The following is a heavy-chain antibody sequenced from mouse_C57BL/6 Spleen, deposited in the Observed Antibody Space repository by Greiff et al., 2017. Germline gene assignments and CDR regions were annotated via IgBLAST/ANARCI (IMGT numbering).Heavy chain of an antibody. J-gene: IGHJ4*01. CDR2: INPSNGGT. V-gene: IGHV1-53*01. Sequence: QVQLQQPGTELVKPGASVKLSCKASGYSFTSYWMHWVKQRPGQGLEWIGNINPSNGGTNYNEKFKSKATLTVDTSSSTAYMQLSSLTSEDSAVYYCARGRLRPDYAVDGWGKAATVTVAS. D-gene: IGHD2-4*01. CDR1: GYSFTSYW. CDR3: ARGRLRPDYAVDG.